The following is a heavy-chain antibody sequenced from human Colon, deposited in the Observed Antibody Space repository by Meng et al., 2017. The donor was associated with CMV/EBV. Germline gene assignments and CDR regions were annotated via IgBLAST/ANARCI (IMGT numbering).Heavy chain of an antibody. D-gene: IGHD3-10*02. J-gene: IGHJ4*02. Sequence: HLHLEESGPGLVKPSETLSLTCTVSGGSFTSNSYFWGWIRQPPGKGLEYIGSIYNSGSAYYNPSLKSRVTISLDTSKNQFSLKLSSVTAADTAMYYCARVVLNFFDYWGQGTLVTVSS. CDR3: ARVVLNFFDY. CDR1: GGSFTSNSYF. V-gene: IGHV4-39*07. CDR2: IYNSGSA.